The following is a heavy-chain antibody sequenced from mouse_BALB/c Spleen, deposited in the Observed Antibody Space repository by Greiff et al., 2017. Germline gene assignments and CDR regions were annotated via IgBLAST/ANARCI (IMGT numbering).Heavy chain of an antibody. CDR1: GFTFSSFG. V-gene: IGHV5-17*02. D-gene: IGHD1-1*01. J-gene: IGHJ2*01. CDR3: ARGFYYGSTRFDY. CDR2: ISSGSSTI. Sequence: EVQRVESGGGLVQPGGSRKLSCAASGFTFSSFGMHWVRQAPEKGLEWVAYISSGSSTIYYADTVKGRFTISRDNPKNTLFLQMTSLRSEDTAMYYCARGFYYGSTRFDYWGQGTTLTVSS.